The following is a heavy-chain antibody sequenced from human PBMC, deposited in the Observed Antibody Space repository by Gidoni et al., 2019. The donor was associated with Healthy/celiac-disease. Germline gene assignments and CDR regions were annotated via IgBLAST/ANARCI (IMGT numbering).Heavy chain of an antibody. CDR3: ARRTVSIIGKCDY. Sequence: QLHLQASGPGLVQPSEPLSLTCTVSGGPISSSSYYWGWIRQPPGKGLEWIGRIDYSGSTYYNPSLKSRVTISVDTSKNQFSRKLSSVTAAETAVYYCARRTVSIIGKCDYWGQGTLVTVSS. D-gene: IGHD4-17*01. J-gene: IGHJ4*02. CDR1: GGPISSSSYY. V-gene: IGHV4-39*01. CDR2: IDYSGST.